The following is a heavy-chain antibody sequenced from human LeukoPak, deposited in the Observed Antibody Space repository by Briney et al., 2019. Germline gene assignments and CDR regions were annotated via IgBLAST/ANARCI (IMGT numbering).Heavy chain of an antibody. V-gene: IGHV3-30-3*01. CDR1: GFTFSSYA. CDR2: ISYDGSNK. Sequence: AGGSLRLSCAASGFTFSSYAMHWVRQAPGKGLEWVAVISYDGSNKYYADSVKGRFTISRDNSKNTLYLQMNRLRAEDTAVYYCARDRLWFGESSWAFDIWGQGTMVTVSS. J-gene: IGHJ3*02. D-gene: IGHD3-10*01. CDR3: ARDRLWFGESSWAFDI.